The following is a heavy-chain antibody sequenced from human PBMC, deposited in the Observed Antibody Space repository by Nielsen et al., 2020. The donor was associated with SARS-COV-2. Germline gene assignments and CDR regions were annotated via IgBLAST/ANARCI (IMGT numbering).Heavy chain of an antibody. CDR3: AKRDYYDSSGYAPLFDS. CDR2: ISSSGSTI. V-gene: IGHV3-11*04. D-gene: IGHD3-22*01. J-gene: IGHJ4*02. Sequence: GESLKISCAASEFIFSEYYMGWIRQAPGKGLEWVSYISSSGSTIYYADSARGRFTISRDNAKNSLYLQMDSLRAEDTALYYCAKRDYYDSSGYAPLFDSWGQGTLVTVSS. CDR1: EFIFSEYY.